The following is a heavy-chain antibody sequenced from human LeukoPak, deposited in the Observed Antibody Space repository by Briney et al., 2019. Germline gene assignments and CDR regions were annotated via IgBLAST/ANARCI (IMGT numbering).Heavy chain of an antibody. CDR1: GYTFTTYG. CDR3: ARDRVDSSGAY. CDR2: IKSYT. V-gene: IGHV1-18*01. J-gene: IGHJ4*02. Sequence: ASVKVSCKASGYTFTTYGFSWVRQAPGQGLEWMGYIKSYTKYAEKFQDRFTMTTDTSTNTAYMELRSLTSDDTAVYYCARDRVDSSGAYWDQGTLVTVSS. D-gene: IGHD6-19*01.